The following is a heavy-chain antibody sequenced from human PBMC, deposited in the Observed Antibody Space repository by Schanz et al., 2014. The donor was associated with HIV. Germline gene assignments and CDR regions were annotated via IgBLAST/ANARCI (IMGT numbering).Heavy chain of an antibody. Sequence: QVQLVESGGGVVQPGKSLRLSCAASGFTFNTYGMHWVRQAPGKGLEWLAFISYNGNEKDYGDSVKGRFTISRDNSKKTVFLQMNNLRAEDTAVYYCARDRLHPGNGMDVWGQGTTVTVSS. CDR1: GFTFNTYG. J-gene: IGHJ6*02. D-gene: IGHD4-4*01. V-gene: IGHV3-33*08. CDR3: ARDRLHPGNGMDV. CDR2: ISYNGNEK.